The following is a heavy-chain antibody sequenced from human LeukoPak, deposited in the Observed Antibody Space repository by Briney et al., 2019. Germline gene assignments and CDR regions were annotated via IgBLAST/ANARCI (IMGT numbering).Heavy chain of an antibody. V-gene: IGHV3-23*01. CDR2: ISGSGTDT. J-gene: IGHJ4*02. D-gene: IGHD2-15*01. Sequence: GGSLRLSCAASGFTFSSYAMSWVRQAPGKGLEWVSAISGSGTDTFYANSVKGRFTISRDNPKNTLYLQMNSLRAEDTAVYYCAKGGGSSCYSPSDYWGQGTLVAVSS. CDR3: AKGGGSSCYSPSDY. CDR1: GFTFSSYA.